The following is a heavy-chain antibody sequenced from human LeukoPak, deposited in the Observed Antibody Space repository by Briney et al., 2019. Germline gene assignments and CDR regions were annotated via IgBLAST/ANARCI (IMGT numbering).Heavy chain of an antibody. V-gene: IGHV1-69*13. CDR1: GGTFSSYA. CDR2: IIPIFGTA. Sequence: GASVKVSCKASGGTFSSYAISWVRQAPGQGLEWMGGIIPIFGTANYAQRFQGRVTITADESTSTAYMELSSLRSEDTAVYYCASRVGLTGYYLSYWGQGTLVTVSS. D-gene: IGHD3-9*01. CDR3: ASRVGLTGYYLSY. J-gene: IGHJ4*02.